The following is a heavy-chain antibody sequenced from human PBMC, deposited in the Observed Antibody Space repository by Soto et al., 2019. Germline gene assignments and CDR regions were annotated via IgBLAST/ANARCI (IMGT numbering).Heavy chain of an antibody. CDR3: ATREPNSRTYFGVFDY. D-gene: IGHD1-26*01. CDR1: GVSVDSVSNFF. CDR2: IYHTGNT. V-gene: IGHV4-59*08. J-gene: IGHJ4*02. Sequence: PSGTLSLTCDVSGVSVDSVSNFFWSWLRQPPGKGLEWIGYIYHTGNTKYNPSLESRVVISIDTSKKQFSLKLNSVTAADTAVYYCATREPNSRTYFGVFDYWGQGTQVTVSS.